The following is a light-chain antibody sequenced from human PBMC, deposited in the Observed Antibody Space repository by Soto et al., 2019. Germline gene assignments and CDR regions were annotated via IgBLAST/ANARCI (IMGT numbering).Light chain of an antibody. CDR1: QGISNY. CDR3: QRYNSAPRT. CDR2: AAS. Sequence: DIQMTQSPSSLSASVGDRATITCRASQGISNYLAWYQQQPGKVPRLLIYAASTLPSGVPSRFSGSGSGTDFTLTISSLQPEDVATYYCQRYNSAPRTFGQGTKVEIK. J-gene: IGKJ1*01. V-gene: IGKV1-27*01.